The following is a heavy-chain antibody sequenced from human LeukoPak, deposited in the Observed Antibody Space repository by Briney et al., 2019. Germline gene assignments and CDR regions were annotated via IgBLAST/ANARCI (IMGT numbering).Heavy chain of an antibody. J-gene: IGHJ4*02. CDR2: ISGSGGST. Sequence: GGSLRLSCAASGFTFSSYWMHWVRQAPGKGLEWVSAISGSGGSTYYADSVKGRFTISRDNSKNTLYLQMNSLRAEDTAVYYCAKDFSGWGGYWGQGTLVTVSS. CDR1: GFTFSSYW. CDR3: AKDFSGWGGY. V-gene: IGHV3-23*01. D-gene: IGHD6-19*01.